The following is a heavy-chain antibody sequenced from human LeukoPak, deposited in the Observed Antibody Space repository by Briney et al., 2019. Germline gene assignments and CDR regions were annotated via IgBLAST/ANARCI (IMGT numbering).Heavy chain of an antibody. V-gene: IGHV4-34*01. CDR3: ARGHPVVAATHWDY. CDR1: GGSFSGYY. D-gene: IGHD2-15*01. J-gene: IGHJ4*02. Sequence: NASETLSLTCAVYGGSFSGYYWSWIRQPPGKGLEWIGEINHSGSTNYNPSLKSRATTSVDTSSNQFSLNLSSVTAADTAVYYCARGHPVVAATHWDYWGQGTLVTVSS. CDR2: INHSGST.